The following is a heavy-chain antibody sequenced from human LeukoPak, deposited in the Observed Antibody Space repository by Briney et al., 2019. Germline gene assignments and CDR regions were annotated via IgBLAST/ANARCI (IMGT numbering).Heavy chain of an antibody. V-gene: IGHV1-69*05. CDR3: ARDEDIVGATKGAFDI. D-gene: IGHD1-26*01. CDR1: GGTFSSYA. J-gene: IGHJ3*02. Sequence: SVKVSCKASGGTFSSYAISWVRQAPGQGLEWMGGIIPIFGTANYAQKFQGRDTITTDESTSTAYMELSSLRSEDTAVYYCARDEDIVGATKGAFDIWGQGTMVTVSS. CDR2: IIPIFGTA.